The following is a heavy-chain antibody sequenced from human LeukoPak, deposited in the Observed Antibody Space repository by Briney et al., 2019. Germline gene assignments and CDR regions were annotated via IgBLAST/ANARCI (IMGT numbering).Heavy chain of an antibody. V-gene: IGHV3-23*01. J-gene: IGHJ5*02. CDR2: ISNGKT. D-gene: IGHD2-21*02. CDR1: GFPFSSHA. CDR3: VREAGYCASVCLKSNWFDP. Sequence: GGSLRLSCAAPGFPFSSHAMSWVRQPPGKGLEWVSAISNGKTYYADSVRGRFTTSRDDSKNTVSLQMNSLRDEDTALYYCVREAGYCASVCLKSNWFDPWGQGTLVTVSS.